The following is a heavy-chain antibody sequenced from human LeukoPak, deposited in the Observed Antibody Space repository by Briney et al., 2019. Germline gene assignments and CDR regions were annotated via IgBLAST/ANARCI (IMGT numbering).Heavy chain of an antibody. CDR1: GGSISSYY. V-gene: IGHV4-59*01. CDR2: IHYNGST. CDR3: AIVAPGRYFDVEAFDI. D-gene: IGHD3-9*01. J-gene: IGHJ3*02. Sequence: PSQTLSLTCTVSGGSISSYYWSWIRQPPGKGLEWVGYIHYNGSTNYNPSLKSRVTISVDKSKNQFSLKLSSVTAADTAVYYCAIVAPGRYFDVEAFDIWGEGTMVSVSS.